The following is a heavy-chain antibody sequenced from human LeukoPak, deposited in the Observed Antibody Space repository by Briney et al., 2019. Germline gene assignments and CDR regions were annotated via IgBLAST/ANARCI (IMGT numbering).Heavy chain of an antibody. CDR1: GFTFNKYA. D-gene: IGHD5/OR15-5a*01. CDR2: ISGSGDST. J-gene: IGHJ4*02. CDR3: AKGVYSVFPDSRVLDF. Sequence: GGSLRLSCAASGFTFNKYAMNWVRQAPGKGLEWISIISGSGDSTYYADFVKGRFTISRDNYKNMLYLQMSSLRAEDTALYYCAKGVYSVFPDSRVLDFWGQGTLVAVSS. V-gene: IGHV3-23*01.